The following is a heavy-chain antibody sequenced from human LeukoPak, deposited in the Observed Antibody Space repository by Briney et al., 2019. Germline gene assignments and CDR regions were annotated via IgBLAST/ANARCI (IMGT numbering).Heavy chain of an antibody. D-gene: IGHD3-22*01. CDR2: IYYSGGT. J-gene: IGHJ5*02. CDR1: GGSISRYY. V-gene: IGHV4-59*08. CDR3: ARLDSSGFGWFDP. Sequence: SETLSLTCTVSGGSISRYYWSWIRQPPGKGLEWIGYIYYSGGTNYNPSLKSRVTISVDTSKNQFSLKLSSVTAADTAVYYCARLDSSGFGWFDPWGQGTLVTVSS.